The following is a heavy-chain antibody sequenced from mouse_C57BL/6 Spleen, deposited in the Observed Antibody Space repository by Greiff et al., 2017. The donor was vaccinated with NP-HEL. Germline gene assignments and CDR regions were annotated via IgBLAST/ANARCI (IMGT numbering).Heavy chain of an antibody. V-gene: IGHV3-6*01. CDR2: ISYDGSN. Sequence: EVKLMESGPGLVKPSQSLSLTCSVTGYSITSGYYWNWIRQFPGNKLEWMGYISYDGSNNYNPSLKNRISITRDTSKNQFFLKLNSVTTEDTATYYCARDYYGQYYFDYWGQGTTLTVSS. J-gene: IGHJ2*01. CDR1: GYSITSGYY. D-gene: IGHD2-1*01. CDR3: ARDYYGQYYFDY.